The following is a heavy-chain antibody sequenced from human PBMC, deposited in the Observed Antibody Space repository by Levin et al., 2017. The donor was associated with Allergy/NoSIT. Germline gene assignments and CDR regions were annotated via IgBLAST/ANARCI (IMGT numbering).Heavy chain of an antibody. V-gene: IGHV3-23*01. CDR3: AKASMYSGYDCDS. CDR2: ISGSGRNT. J-gene: IGHJ4*02. CDR1: GFTFDSYA. D-gene: IGHD5-12*01. Sequence: GSLRLSCAASGFTFDSYALIWVRQAPGKGLEWVSTISGSGRNTYYADSLKGRFTISRDNSKNTLYLQMNTLRAEDTAVYYCAKASMYSGYDCDSWGQGPLVTVSS.